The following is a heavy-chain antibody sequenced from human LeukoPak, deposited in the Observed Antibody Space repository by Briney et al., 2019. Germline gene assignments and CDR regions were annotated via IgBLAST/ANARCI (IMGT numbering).Heavy chain of an antibody. CDR1: GFTFSSYS. CDR2: ISSSSSTI. V-gene: IGHV3-48*04. CDR3: ARDQGYGDRKFYYWCFDL. D-gene: IGHD4-17*01. J-gene: IGHJ2*01. Sequence: GGSLRLSCAASGFTFSSYSMNWVRQAPGKGLEWVSYISSSSSTIYYADSVKGRFTISRDNAKNSLYLQMNSLRAEDTAVYYCARDQGYGDRKFYYWCFDLWGRGTLVTVSS.